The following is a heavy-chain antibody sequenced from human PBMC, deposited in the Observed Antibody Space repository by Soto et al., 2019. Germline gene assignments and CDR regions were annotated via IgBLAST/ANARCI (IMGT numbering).Heavy chain of an antibody. J-gene: IGHJ6*02. Sequence: SVKVSCKASGGTFSSYAISWVRQAPGQGLEWMGGIIPIFGTANYAQKFQGRVTITADESTSTAYMELSSLRSEDTAVYYCAKLLRGTYYYYGMDVWGQGTTVTVSS. CDR3: AKLLRGTYYYYGMDV. CDR1: GGTFSSYA. V-gene: IGHV1-69*13. CDR2: IIPIFGTA. D-gene: IGHD2-15*01.